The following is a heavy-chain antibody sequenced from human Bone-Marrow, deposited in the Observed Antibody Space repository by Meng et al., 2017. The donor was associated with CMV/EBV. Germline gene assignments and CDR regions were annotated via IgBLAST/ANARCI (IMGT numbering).Heavy chain of an antibody. V-gene: IGHV4-61*01. CDR3: ARGRRSSSGWLSLDF. CDR2: IYYTGST. D-gene: IGHD6-19*01. CDR1: GGSVSIGRYY. Sequence: SCPVSGGSVSIGRYYWSWIRQPPGKGLEWIGYIYYTGSTNYNPSLKSRVTLSTDTSKNQFSLKLSSVTAADTAVYDCARGRRSSSGWLSLDFWGHGTLVTFSS. J-gene: IGHJ4*01.